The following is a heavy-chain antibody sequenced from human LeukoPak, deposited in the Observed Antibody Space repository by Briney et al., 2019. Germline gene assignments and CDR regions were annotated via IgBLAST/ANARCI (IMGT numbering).Heavy chain of an antibody. CDR1: GFSFRSFW. Sequence: GGSLRLSCAASGFSFRSFWMYWVRQAPGKGLEWVSRINADGSATSSADAVKGRFTISRDNAKNTLYLQLNSLRAEDTAVYYRARGNYGMDVWGQGTTVIVSS. V-gene: IGHV3-74*01. J-gene: IGHJ6*02. CDR3: ARGNYGMDV. CDR2: INADGSAT.